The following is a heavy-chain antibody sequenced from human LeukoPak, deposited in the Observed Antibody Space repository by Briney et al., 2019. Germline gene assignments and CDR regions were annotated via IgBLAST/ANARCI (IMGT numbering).Heavy chain of an antibody. J-gene: IGHJ4*02. CDR3: ARSGYSYGYGTHFDY. CDR2: IYYSGST. V-gene: IGHV4-30-4*08. D-gene: IGHD5-18*01. Sequence: SQTLSLTCTVSGGSISSGDYYWSWIRQPPGKGLEWIGYIYYSGSTYYNPSLKSRVTISVDTSKNQFSLKLSSVTAADTAVYYCARSGYSYGYGTHFDYWGQGTLVTVSS. CDR1: GGSISSGDYY.